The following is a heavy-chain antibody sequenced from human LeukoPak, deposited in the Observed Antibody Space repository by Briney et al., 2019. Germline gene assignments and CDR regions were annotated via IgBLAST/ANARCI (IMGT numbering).Heavy chain of an antibody. Sequence: GGSLRLSCATSGFTVSTYYMTWVRQAPGKGLECVSVIYSGGSTYYADSVKGRFTVSRDNSKNTLHLQMNSLRAEDTAVYYCAKATTASPRNFDYWGQGTLVTVSS. CDR1: GFTVSTYY. CDR2: IYSGGST. D-gene: IGHD2-21*02. V-gene: IGHV3-53*01. J-gene: IGHJ4*02. CDR3: AKATTASPRNFDY.